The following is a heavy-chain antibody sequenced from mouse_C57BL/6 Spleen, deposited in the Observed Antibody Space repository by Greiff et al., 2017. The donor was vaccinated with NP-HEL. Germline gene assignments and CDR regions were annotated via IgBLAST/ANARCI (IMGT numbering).Heavy chain of an antibody. V-gene: IGHV3-6*01. J-gene: IGHJ2*01. CDR3: AGFMTGFDY. Sequence: EVKLQESGPGLVKPSQSLSLTCSVTGYSITSGYYWNWIRQFPGNKLEWMGYISYDGSNNYNPSLKTRISITRDTSKNQFFLKLNSVTTEDTATYYCAGFMTGFDYWGQGTTLTVSS. CDR1: GYSITSGYY. CDR2: ISYDGSN. D-gene: IGHD1-1*01.